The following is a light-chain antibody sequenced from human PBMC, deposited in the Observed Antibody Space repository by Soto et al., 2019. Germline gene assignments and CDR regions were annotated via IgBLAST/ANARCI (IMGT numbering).Light chain of an antibody. V-gene: IGKV3-11*01. CDR2: DAY. CDR3: QQRHMWPIT. Sequence: MLTQSPGTLSLSTGERATLSCRASQSFRGLLAWYQQKPGQAPRLLIYDAYNRATGIPPRFSGSGSGTDFTLTISSLEPEDSAVYYCQQRHMWPITFGQGTRLEIK. J-gene: IGKJ5*01. CDR1: QSFRGL.